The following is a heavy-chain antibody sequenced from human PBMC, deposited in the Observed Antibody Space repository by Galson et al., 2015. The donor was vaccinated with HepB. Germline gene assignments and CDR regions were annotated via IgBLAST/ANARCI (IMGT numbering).Heavy chain of an antibody. D-gene: IGHD6-25*01. V-gene: IGHV4-39*01. CDR3: ASSIAGFYFDY. J-gene: IGHJ4*02. CDR1: GGSISSSSYY. CDR2: IYYSGST. Sequence: ETLSLTCTVSGGSISSSSYYWGWIRQPPGKGLEWIGSIYYSGSTYYNPSLKSRVTISVDTSKNQFSLKLSSVTAADTAVYYCASSIAGFYFDYWGQGTLVTVSS.